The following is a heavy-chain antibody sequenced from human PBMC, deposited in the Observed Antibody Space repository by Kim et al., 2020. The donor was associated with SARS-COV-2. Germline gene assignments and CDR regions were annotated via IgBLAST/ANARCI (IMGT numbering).Heavy chain of an antibody. V-gene: IGHV4-59*01. Sequence: SETLSLTCTVSGGSISSYYWSWIRQPPGKGLEWIGYIYYSGSTNYNPSLKSRVTISVDTSKNQFSLKLSSVTAADTAVYYCASGGSSSWYPYYYYMDVWGKGTTVTVSS. CDR1: GGSISSYY. CDR2: IYYSGST. CDR3: ASGGSSSWYPYYYYMDV. D-gene: IGHD6-13*01. J-gene: IGHJ6*03.